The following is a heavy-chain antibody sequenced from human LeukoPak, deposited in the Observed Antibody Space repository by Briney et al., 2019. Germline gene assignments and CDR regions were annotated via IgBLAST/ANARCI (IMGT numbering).Heavy chain of an antibody. D-gene: IGHD3-22*01. J-gene: IGHJ5*02. CDR1: GGSISSYY. CDR3: VRHPDSSGYSWFDP. CDR2: IYYSGST. V-gene: IGHV4-59*08. Sequence: SETLSLTCTVSGGSISSYYWSWIRQPPGKGLEWIGYIYYSGSTNYNPSLKSRVTISVDTSKNQFSLKLSSVTAADTAVYYCVRHPDSSGYSWFDPWGQGTLVTVSS.